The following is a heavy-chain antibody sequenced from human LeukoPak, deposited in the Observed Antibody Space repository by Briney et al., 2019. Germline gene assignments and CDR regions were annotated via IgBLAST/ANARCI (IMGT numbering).Heavy chain of an antibody. CDR3: AKALMVRGVIRGTYFDY. Sequence: GGSLRLSCAASGFTLSSYAMSWVRQAPGKGLEWVSAISGSGGSTYYADSVKGRFTISRDNSKNTLYLQMNSLRAEDTAVYYCAKALMVRGVIRGTYFDYWGQGTLVTVSS. CDR1: GFTLSSYA. J-gene: IGHJ4*02. CDR2: ISGSGGST. V-gene: IGHV3-23*01. D-gene: IGHD3-10*01.